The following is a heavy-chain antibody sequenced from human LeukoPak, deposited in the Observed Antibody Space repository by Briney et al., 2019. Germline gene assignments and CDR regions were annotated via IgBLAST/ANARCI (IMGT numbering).Heavy chain of an antibody. CDR3: AREPGTTGTTLWFDP. D-gene: IGHD1-1*01. J-gene: IGHJ5*02. CDR1: GFTFSSYW. Sequence: PGGSLRLSCAASGFTFSSYWMSWVRQAPGKGLEWVANIKQDGSEKYYVDSVKGRFTISRDNARNSLYLQMNSLRAEDTAVYYCAREPGTTGTTLWFDPWGQGTLVTVSS. CDR2: IKQDGSEK. V-gene: IGHV3-7*01.